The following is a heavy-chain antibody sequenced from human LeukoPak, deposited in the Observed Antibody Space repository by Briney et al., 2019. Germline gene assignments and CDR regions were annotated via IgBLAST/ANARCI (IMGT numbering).Heavy chain of an antibody. V-gene: IGHV4-59*01. CDR3: AREDPQTTVPEGMDV. CDR1: GGSISYYY. J-gene: IGHJ6*02. Sequence: SETLSLTCTVSGGSISYYYWSWIRQSPGKGLEWIGYIYYSGTTNYSPSLKSRVTISVDTSKNQFSLQLRSVTAADTAVYYCAREDPQTTVPEGMDVWGQGTTVTVSS. CDR2: IYYSGTT. D-gene: IGHD4-17*01.